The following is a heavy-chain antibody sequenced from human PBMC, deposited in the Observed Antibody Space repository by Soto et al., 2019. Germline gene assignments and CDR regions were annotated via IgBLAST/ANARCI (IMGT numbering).Heavy chain of an antibody. Sequence: GGSLRPSCAASGFTFSGDSVNWVRQAPGKGLEWVSSISTTSTYIYYADSVKGRFTISRDNANDSLHLQMNSLRAEDTAVYYCTRDYVMDVWGQGTTVTVSS. CDR3: TRDYVMDV. CDR2: ISTTSTYI. V-gene: IGHV3-21*01. CDR1: GFTFSGDS. J-gene: IGHJ6*02.